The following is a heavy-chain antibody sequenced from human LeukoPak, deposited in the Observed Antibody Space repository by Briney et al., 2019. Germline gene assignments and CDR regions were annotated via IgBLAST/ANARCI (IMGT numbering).Heavy chain of an antibody. Sequence: SETLSLTCTVSGYSISSGYYWGWIRQPPGKGLEWIGSIYHSGSTYYNPSLKSRVTISVDTSKNQISLKLSSVTAADTAVYYCARVRGSSWHCFDYWGQGTLVTVSS. V-gene: IGHV4-38-2*02. CDR3: ARVRGSSWHCFDY. CDR2: IYHSGST. CDR1: GYSISSGYY. J-gene: IGHJ4*02. D-gene: IGHD6-13*01.